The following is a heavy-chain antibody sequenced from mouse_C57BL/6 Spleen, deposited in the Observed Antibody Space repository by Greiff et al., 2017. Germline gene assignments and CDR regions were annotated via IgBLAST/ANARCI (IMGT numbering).Heavy chain of an antibody. D-gene: IGHD2-5*01. Sequence: QVQLQQPGTELVKPGASVKLSCKASGYTLTSYWMHWVKQRPGQGLEWIGNINPSNGATNYNEKFKSKATLNVAKTSSTAYMQLSSLTSEDSAVYYCAREGAYYSNYGAFDDWGQGTTLTVSS. V-gene: IGHV1-53*01. J-gene: IGHJ2*01. CDR3: AREGAYYSNYGAFDD. CDR2: INPSNGAT. CDR1: GYTLTSYW.